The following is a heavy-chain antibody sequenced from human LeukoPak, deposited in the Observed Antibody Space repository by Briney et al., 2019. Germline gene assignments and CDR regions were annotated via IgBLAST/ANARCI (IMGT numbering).Heavy chain of an antibody. CDR1: GFTFSSYS. V-gene: IGHV3-21*01. J-gene: IGHJ4*02. CDR2: ISSSSSYI. D-gene: IGHD2-2*01. CDR3: AREGGRSVVSSDY. Sequence: GGSLRLSCAASGFTFSSYSMNWVRQAPGKGLEWVSSISSSSSYIYYADSVKGRFTISRDNAENSLYLQMNSLRAEDTAVYYCAREGGRSVVSSDYWGQGTLVTVSS.